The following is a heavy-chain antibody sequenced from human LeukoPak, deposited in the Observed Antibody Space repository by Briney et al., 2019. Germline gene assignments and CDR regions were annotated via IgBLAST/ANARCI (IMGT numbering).Heavy chain of an antibody. CDR3: ARDGYFDY. J-gene: IGHJ4*02. CDR2: ISYDGSNK. CDR1: GFTFSSYA. V-gene: IGHV3-30-3*01. Sequence: GGSLRLSCAASGFTFSSYAMHWVRQAPGKGLEWVAVISYDGSNKYYVDSVKGRFTISRGNSKNTLYLQMNSLRAEDTAVYYCARDGYFDYWGQGTLVTVSS.